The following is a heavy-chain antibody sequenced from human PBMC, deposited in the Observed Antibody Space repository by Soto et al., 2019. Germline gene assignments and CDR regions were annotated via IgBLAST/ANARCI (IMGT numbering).Heavy chain of an antibody. J-gene: IGHJ4*02. D-gene: IGHD6-13*01. CDR3: ARVPRSSWYEYYFDY. CDR1: GFTFSDYY. Sequence: PGGSLRLSCAASGFTFSDYYMSWIRQAPGKGLEWVSYISSSGSTIYYADSVKGRFTISRDNAKNSLYLQMNSLRAEDTAVYYCARVPRSSWYEYYFDYWGQGTLVTVSS. V-gene: IGHV3-11*01. CDR2: ISSSGSTI.